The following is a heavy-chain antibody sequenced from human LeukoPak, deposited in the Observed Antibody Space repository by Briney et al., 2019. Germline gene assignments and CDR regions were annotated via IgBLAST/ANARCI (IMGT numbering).Heavy chain of an antibody. Sequence: SSETLSLTCTVSGGSISSYYWSWLRQPPGKGLEWIGYIYYGGSTNYNPSLKSRVTISVDTSKNQFSLKLSSVTAADTAVYYCARLPPQTPGGIAAVRAYGMDVWGQGTTVTVSS. V-gene: IGHV4-59*08. D-gene: IGHD6-13*01. J-gene: IGHJ6*02. CDR3: ARLPPQTPGGIAAVRAYGMDV. CDR2: IYYGGST. CDR1: GGSISSYY.